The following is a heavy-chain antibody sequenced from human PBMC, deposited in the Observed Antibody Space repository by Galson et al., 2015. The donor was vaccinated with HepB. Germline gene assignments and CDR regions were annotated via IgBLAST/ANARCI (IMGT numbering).Heavy chain of an antibody. CDR3: AKGSRWYYYYYMDV. J-gene: IGHJ6*03. D-gene: IGHD6-13*01. CDR1: GFTFSTYN. Sequence: SLRLSCAASGFTFSTYNMNWVRQAPGKGLEWVSSISSSSGNIYYADSVKGRFTISRDNAKNSLYLQMNSLRAEDTAVYYCAKGSRWYYYYYMDVWGKGTTVTVSS. CDR2: ISSSSGNI. V-gene: IGHV3-21*01.